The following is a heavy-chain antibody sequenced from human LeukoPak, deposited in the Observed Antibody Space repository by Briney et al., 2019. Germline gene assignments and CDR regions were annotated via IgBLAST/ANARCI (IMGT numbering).Heavy chain of an antibody. V-gene: IGHV4-4*07. CDR2: IYTSGST. Sequence: SETLSLTCTVSGGSISSYYWSWIRQPAGKGLEWIGRIYTSGSTNYNPSLKSRVTMSVDTSKNQFSLKLSSVTAADTAMCYCARGRPYSASYYDSDYWGQGTLVTVSS. CDR3: ARGRPYSASYYDSDY. CDR1: GGSISSYY. D-gene: IGHD1-26*01. J-gene: IGHJ4*02.